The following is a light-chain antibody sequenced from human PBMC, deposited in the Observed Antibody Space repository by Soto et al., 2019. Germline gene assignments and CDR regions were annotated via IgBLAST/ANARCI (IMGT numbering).Light chain of an antibody. J-gene: IGKJ2*01. CDR2: AAS. CDR1: QSISSW. CDR3: QQTYMVPYT. V-gene: IGKV1-5*01. Sequence: DIQMTQSPSTLSASVGDRVTITCRASQSISSWLAWYQQKPGKAPNLLIYAASSLQSGVPSRFSGSGSGTDFTLTINTLQPEDFAVYFCQQTYMVPYTFGQGTKVDIK.